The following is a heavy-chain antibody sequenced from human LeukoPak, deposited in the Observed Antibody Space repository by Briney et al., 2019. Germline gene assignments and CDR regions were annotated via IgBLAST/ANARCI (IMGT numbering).Heavy chain of an antibody. CDR1: GYTFTGYY. V-gene: IGHV1-2*06. Sequence: ASVKVSCKAFGYTFTGYYMHWVRQAPGQGLEWMGRINPNSGGTNYAQKFQGRVTMTRDTSISTAYMELSRLRSDDTAVYYCARDSFSTVTTYYYYYMDVWGKGTTVTVSS. CDR3: ARDSFSTVTTYYYYYMDV. D-gene: IGHD4-17*01. CDR2: INPNSGGT. J-gene: IGHJ6*03.